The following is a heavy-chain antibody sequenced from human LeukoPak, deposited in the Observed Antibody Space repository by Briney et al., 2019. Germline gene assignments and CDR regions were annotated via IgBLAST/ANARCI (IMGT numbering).Heavy chain of an antibody. CDR2: IIPIFGTA. V-gene: IGHV1-69*13. CDR1: GGTFSSYA. Sequence: SVKVSCKASGGTFSSYAISWVRQAPGQGLEWMGGIIPIFGTANYAQKFQGRVTITADESTSTAYMELSSLRSEDTAVYYCARDRVIVGATTNYYYGMDVWGQGATVTVSS. D-gene: IGHD1-26*01. CDR3: ARDRVIVGATTNYYYGMDV. J-gene: IGHJ6*02.